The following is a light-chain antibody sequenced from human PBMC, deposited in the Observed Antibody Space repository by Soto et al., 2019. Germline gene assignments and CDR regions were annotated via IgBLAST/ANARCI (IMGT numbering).Light chain of an antibody. CDR1: QSVSSTY. Sequence: EIVLTQSPGTLSLSPGERATLSCRASQSVSSTYVAWYQHKPGQAPRLLIYGASSRATGIPDRFSGSGSGTDFTLTISRLEPEDFAVYYCQYYGSSPWTFGQGTKVEIK. CDR3: QYYGSSPWT. CDR2: GAS. V-gene: IGKV3-20*01. J-gene: IGKJ1*01.